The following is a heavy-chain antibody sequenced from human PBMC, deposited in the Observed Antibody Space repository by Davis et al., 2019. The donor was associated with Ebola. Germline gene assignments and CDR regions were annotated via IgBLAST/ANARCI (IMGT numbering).Heavy chain of an antibody. CDR2: ISGSGGST. CDR1: GFTFSSYA. CDR3: AKGSLYGSRSITAGMDV. V-gene: IGHV3-23*01. D-gene: IGHD4-17*01. J-gene: IGHJ6*02. Sequence: GGSLRLSCAASGFTFSSYAMSWVRQAPGKGLEWVSAISGSGGSTYYADSVKGRFTISRDNSKNTLYLQMNSLRAEDTAVYYCAKGSLYGSRSITAGMDVWGQGTTVTVSS.